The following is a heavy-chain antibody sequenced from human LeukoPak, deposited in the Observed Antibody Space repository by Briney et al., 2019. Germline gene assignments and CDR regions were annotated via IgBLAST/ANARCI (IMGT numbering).Heavy chain of an antibody. Sequence: GGSLRLSCAASGFTFSSYAMSWVRQAPGKWLEWVSAISGSGGSTYYADSVKGRFTISRDNSKNTLNLQMNSLRAEDTAVYYCAKASGSGYDYGKHDFDYWGQGTLVTVSS. CDR3: AKASGSGYDYGKHDFDY. D-gene: IGHD5-12*01. J-gene: IGHJ4*02. CDR2: ISGSGGST. V-gene: IGHV3-23*01. CDR1: GFTFSSYA.